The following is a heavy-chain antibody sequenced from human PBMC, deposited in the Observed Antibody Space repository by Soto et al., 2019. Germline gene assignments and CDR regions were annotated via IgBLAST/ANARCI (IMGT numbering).Heavy chain of an antibody. CDR1: GYIFTSYG. CDR3: ARELDYGSGSYYSYYGMDV. D-gene: IGHD3-10*01. Sequence: GASVKVSCKASGYIFTSYGISWVRQAPGQGLEWMGWISAYNGNTNYAQKLQGRVTMTTDTSTSTAYMELRSLRSDDTAVYYCARELDYGSGSYYSYYGMDVWGQGTTVTVSS. J-gene: IGHJ6*02. V-gene: IGHV1-18*01. CDR2: ISAYNGNT.